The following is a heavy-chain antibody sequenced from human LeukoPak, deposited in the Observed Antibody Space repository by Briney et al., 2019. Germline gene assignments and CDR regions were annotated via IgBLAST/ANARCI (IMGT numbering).Heavy chain of an antibody. J-gene: IGHJ4*02. Sequence: ASVKVFCKASGYTFTSYGISWVRQAPGQGLEWMGWISAYNGNTNYAQKLQGRVTMTTDTSTSTAYMELRSLRSDDTAVYYCTRVGSDRLVVVPAANFDYWGQGTLVTVSS. CDR3: TRVGSDRLVVVPAANFDY. CDR2: ISAYNGNT. V-gene: IGHV1-18*01. D-gene: IGHD2-2*01. CDR1: GYTFTSYG.